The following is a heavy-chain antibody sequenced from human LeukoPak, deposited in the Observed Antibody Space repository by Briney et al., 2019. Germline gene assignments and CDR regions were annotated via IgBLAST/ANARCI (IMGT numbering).Heavy chain of an antibody. CDR3: ARLLVSYCSSTSCYEYFDY. V-gene: IGHV5-51*01. Sequence: LGESLKISCKGSGYSFTSYWISWVRQMPGKGLEWMGIIYPGDSDTRYSPSFQRQVTISADKSISAAYLQWSRLEASDTAMYYCARLLVSYCSSTSCYEYFDYWGQGTLVTVSS. CDR1: GYSFTSYW. D-gene: IGHD2-2*01. J-gene: IGHJ4*02. CDR2: IYPGDSDT.